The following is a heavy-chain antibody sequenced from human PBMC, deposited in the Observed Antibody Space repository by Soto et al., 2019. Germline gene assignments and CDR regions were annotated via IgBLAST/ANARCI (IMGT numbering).Heavy chain of an antibody. CDR1: GFTFSSYG. V-gene: IGHV3-33*01. D-gene: IGHD3-10*01. Sequence: GGSLRLSCAASGFTFSSYGMHWVRQAPGKGLGWVAVIWYDGSNKYYADSVKGRFTISRDNSKNTLYLQMNSLRAEDTAVYYCARDTLTILYGSGSYYNEYYFDYWGQGTLVTVSS. J-gene: IGHJ4*02. CDR2: IWYDGSNK. CDR3: ARDTLTILYGSGSYYNEYYFDY.